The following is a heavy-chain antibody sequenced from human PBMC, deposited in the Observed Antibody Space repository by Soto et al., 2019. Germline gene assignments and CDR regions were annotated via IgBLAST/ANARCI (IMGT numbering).Heavy chain of an antibody. Sequence: GASVKVSCKTSGYTFSSYGISWVRQAPGQGFEWMGWISAYHGNTNYAQKLQGRVTMTTDTSTSTAYMELRSLRSDDTAVYYCARDVIAADITFDYCGQGTLVTASS. CDR2: ISAYHGNT. CDR1: GYTFSSYG. J-gene: IGHJ4*02. CDR3: ARDVIAADITFDY. V-gene: IGHV1-18*01. D-gene: IGHD6-13*01.